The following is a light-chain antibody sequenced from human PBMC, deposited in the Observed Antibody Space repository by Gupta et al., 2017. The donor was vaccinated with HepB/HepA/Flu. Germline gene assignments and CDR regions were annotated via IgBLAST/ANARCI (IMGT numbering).Light chain of an antibody. V-gene: IGLV1-44*01. J-gene: IGLJ2*01. Sequence: QSVLTQPPSASGTPGQRVTISCSGGNSNIGVSTVNWYQQLPGTAPKLLIYNTYQRPSGVPDRFSGSKSDTSASLASSGLQSEDEADYYCSAWDDTVNGPVFGGGTKLTVL. CDR1: NSNIGVST. CDR2: NTY. CDR3: SAWDDTVNGPV.